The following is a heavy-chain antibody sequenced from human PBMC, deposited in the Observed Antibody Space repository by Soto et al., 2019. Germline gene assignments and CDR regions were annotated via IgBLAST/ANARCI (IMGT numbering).Heavy chain of an antibody. D-gene: IGHD2-2*01. CDR3: TTEACSSTSCYAAFDI. J-gene: IGHJ3*02. Sequence: GGSLRLSCAASGFTFSNAWMSWVRQAPGKGLEWVGRIKSKTDGGTTDYAAPVKGRFTISRDDSKNTLYLQMNSLKTEDTAVYYCTTEACSSTSCYAAFDIWGQGTMVTVSS. CDR2: IKSKTDGGTT. V-gene: IGHV3-15*01. CDR1: GFTFSNAW.